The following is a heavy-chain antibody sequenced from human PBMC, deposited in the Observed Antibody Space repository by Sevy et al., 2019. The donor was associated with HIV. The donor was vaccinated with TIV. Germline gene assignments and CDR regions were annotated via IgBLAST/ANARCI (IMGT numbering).Heavy chain of an antibody. CDR2: ISAYNGNT. J-gene: IGHJ3*02. CDR3: ARDPTRCSGGSCEAFDI. D-gene: IGHD2-15*01. V-gene: IGHV1-18*01. CDR1: GYTFTSYG. Sequence: ASVKVSYKASGYTFTSYGISWVRQAPGQGLEWMGWISAYNGNTNYAQKLQGRVTMTTDTSTSTAYMELRSLRSDDTAVYYCARDPTRCSGGSCEAFDIWGQGTMVTVSS.